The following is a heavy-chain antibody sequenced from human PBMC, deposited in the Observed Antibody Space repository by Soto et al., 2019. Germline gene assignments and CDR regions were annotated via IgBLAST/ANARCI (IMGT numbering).Heavy chain of an antibody. D-gene: IGHD2-2*01. CDR3: ARHDSRYPAFDY. J-gene: IGHJ4*02. CDR2: IYHSGVT. CDR1: GGSISSYY. V-gene: IGHV4-59*08. Sequence: SETLSLTCTVSGGSISSYYWSWIRQPPGKGLEWIGYIYHSGVTNYNPSLKSRVTISVDTSRNQFSLKLTSVTAADTAVYYCARHDSRYPAFDYWGQGTLVTVSS.